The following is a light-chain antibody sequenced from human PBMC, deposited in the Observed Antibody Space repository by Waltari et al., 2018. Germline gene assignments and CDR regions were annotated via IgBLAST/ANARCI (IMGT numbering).Light chain of an antibody. V-gene: IGLV2-23*03. Sequence: SALTQPAPVSGSPGQSLTIPCPGPSSDGGRNKAASWYQQHPGQAPKVFICEGSERPSVISNRFSGSKSCIPASLTISGLQPEDEADYYCCSYAGSGTFVVFGGGTKLTVL. CDR2: EGS. CDR3: CSYAGSGTFVV. CDR1: SSDGGRNKA. J-gene: IGLJ2*01.